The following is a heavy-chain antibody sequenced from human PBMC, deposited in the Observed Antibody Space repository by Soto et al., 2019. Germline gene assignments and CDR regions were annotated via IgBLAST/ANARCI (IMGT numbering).Heavy chain of an antibody. CDR3: ASRRITMDRGVIS. CDR2: ISSSSYI. CDR1: GFTFSSYS. J-gene: IGHJ5*02. Sequence: PGGSLRLSCAASGFTFSSYSMNWVRQAPGKGLEWVSSISSSSYIYYADSVKGRFTISRDNAKNSLYLQMNSLRAEDTAVYYCASRRITMDRGVISWGQGTLVTVSS. V-gene: IGHV3-21*01. D-gene: IGHD3-10*01.